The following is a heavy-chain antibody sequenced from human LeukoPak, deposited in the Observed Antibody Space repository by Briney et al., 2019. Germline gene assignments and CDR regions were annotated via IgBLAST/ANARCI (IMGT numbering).Heavy chain of an antibody. J-gene: IGHJ4*02. D-gene: IGHD3-10*01. CDR2: ISNSGTIT. CDR1: GSTLGRFA. V-gene: IGHV3-23*01. Sequence: GGSLRLSCAVSGSTLGRFAMNWVRQAPGKGLGWVSIISNSGTITSYADSVKGRFTISRDNSKNTVYLQMNSLRAEDTALYYCTTESFHYWGQGSLVAVSS. CDR3: TTESFHY.